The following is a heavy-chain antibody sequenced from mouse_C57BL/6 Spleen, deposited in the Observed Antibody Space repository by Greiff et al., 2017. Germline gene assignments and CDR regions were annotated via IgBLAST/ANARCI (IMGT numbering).Heavy chain of an antibody. Sequence: EVQRVESGGGLVKPGGSLKLSCAASGFTFSSYAMSWVRQTPEKRLEWVATISDGGSYTYYPDNVKGRFTISRDNAKNNLYLQMSHLKSEDTAMYYCARVGDVGAMDYWGQGTSVTVSS. J-gene: IGHJ4*01. CDR1: GFTFSSYA. CDR3: ARVGDVGAMDY. CDR2: ISDGGSYT. V-gene: IGHV5-4*01. D-gene: IGHD3-3*01.